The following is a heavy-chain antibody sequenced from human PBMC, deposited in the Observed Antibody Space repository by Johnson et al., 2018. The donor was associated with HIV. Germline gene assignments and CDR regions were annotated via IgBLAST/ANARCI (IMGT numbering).Heavy chain of an antibody. V-gene: IGHV3-NL1*01. D-gene: IGHD4-17*01. CDR2: IYSGGST. CDR1: GFTFSTFG. Sequence: QVQLVESGGGVVQPGGSLRLSCSASGFTFSTFGMHWVRQAPGKGLEWVSVIYSGGSTYYADSVKGRFTISRDNSKNTLYLQMNSLRAEDKAVYYCARGSGVLTGGDSDAFDIWGQGTMVTVSS. CDR3: ARGSGVLTGGDSDAFDI. J-gene: IGHJ3*02.